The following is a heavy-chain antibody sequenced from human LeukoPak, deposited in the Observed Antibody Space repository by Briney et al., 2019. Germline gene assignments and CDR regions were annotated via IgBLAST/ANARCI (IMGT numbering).Heavy chain of an antibody. V-gene: IGHV1-18*01. J-gene: IGHJ4*02. CDR3: ARDAQDVTMIVVVGPDY. CDR1: GYTFTSYG. D-gene: IGHD3-22*01. Sequence: ASVKVSCKASGYTFTSYGISWVRQAPGQGLEWMGWISAYNGNTNYAQKLQGRVTMTTDTSTSTAYMELRSLRSDDTAVYYCARDAQDVTMIVVVGPDYWGQGTLVTVSS. CDR2: ISAYNGNT.